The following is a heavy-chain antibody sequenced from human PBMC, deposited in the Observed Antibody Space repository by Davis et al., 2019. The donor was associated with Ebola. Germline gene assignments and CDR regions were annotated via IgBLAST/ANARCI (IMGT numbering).Heavy chain of an antibody. J-gene: IGHJ6*02. D-gene: IGHD6-13*01. CDR3: ARGRTGYSSSWRYYYYGMDV. CDR1: GGSISSSSYY. V-gene: IGHV4-39*07. CDR2: INHSGST. Sequence: SETLSLTCTVSGGSISSSSYYWSWIRQPPGKGLEWIGEINHSGSTNYNPSLKSRVTISVDTSKNQFSLKLSSVTAADTAVYYCARGRTGYSSSWRYYYYGMDVWGQGTTVTVSS.